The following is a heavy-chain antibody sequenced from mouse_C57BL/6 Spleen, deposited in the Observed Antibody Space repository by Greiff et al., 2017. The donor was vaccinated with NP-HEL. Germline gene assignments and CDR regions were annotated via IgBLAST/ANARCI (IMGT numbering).Heavy chain of an antibody. CDR1: GYTFTSYW. CDR2: INPSSGYT. V-gene: IGHV1-7*01. J-gene: IGHJ4*01. Sequence: QVQLKESGAELAKPGASVKLSCKASGYTFTSYWMHWVKQRPGQGLEWIGYINPSSGYTKYNQKFKDKATLTADKSSSTAYMQLSSLTYEDSAVYYCARGASYGSSYVDYAMDYWGQGTSVTVSS. CDR3: ARGASYGSSYVDYAMDY. D-gene: IGHD1-1*01.